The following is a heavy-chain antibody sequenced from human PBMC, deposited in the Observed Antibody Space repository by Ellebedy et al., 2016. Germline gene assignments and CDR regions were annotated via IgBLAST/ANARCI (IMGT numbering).Heavy chain of an antibody. J-gene: IGHJ4*02. D-gene: IGHD6-19*01. Sequence: GESLKISCAASGFTFSSYAMHWVRQAPGKGLEWVAVISYDGSNKYYADSVKGRFTISRDNSKNTLYLQMNSLRAEDTAVYYCARVSSGWYKFLFDYWGQGTLVTVSS. CDR3: ARVSSGWYKFLFDY. V-gene: IGHV3-30*04. CDR2: ISYDGSNK. CDR1: GFTFSSYA.